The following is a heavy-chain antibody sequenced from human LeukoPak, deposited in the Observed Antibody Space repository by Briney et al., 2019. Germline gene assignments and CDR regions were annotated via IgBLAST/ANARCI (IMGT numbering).Heavy chain of an antibody. CDR3: AFGSSGPPLYGFDY. V-gene: IGHV1-18*01. CDR2: ISAYNGNT. J-gene: IGHJ4*02. Sequence: VASVKVSCKASGYTFTSYGISWVRQAPGQGLEWMGWISAYNGNTNYAQKLQGRVTMTTDTSTSTAYMELRSLRSDDTAVYYCAFGSSGPPLYGFDYWGQGTLVTVSS. D-gene: IGHD3-22*01. CDR1: GYTFTSYG.